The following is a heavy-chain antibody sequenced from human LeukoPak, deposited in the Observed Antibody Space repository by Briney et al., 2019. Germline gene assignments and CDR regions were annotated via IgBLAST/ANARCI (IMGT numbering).Heavy chain of an antibody. CDR2: IYYSAST. D-gene: IGHD6-19*01. V-gene: IGHV4-31*03. CDR3: ARGLKEWLALCHFDY. CDR1: GGSISSNGYY. Sequence: SQTLSLTCTVSGGSISSNGYYWSWIRQHPGKGLEWIGYIYYSASTYYNPSLKSRVSISVDSSKNQFSLKLSSVTAADTAVYYCARGLKEWLALCHFDYWGQGALVTVSS. J-gene: IGHJ4*02.